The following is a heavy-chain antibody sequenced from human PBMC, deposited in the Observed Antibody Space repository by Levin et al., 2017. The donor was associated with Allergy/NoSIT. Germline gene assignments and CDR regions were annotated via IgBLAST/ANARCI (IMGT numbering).Heavy chain of an antibody. Sequence: SCAASGFTFSSYAMHWVRQAPGKGLEWVAVISYDGSNKYYADSVKGRFTISRDNSKNTLYLQMNSLRAEDTAVYYCARVGAVAGMGVIDYWGQGTLVTVSS. J-gene: IGHJ4*02. CDR3: ARVGAVAGMGVIDY. V-gene: IGHV3-30-3*01. CDR1: GFTFSSYA. D-gene: IGHD6-19*01. CDR2: ISYDGSNK.